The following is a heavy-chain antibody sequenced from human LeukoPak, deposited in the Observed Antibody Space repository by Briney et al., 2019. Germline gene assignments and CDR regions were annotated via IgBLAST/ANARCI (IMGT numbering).Heavy chain of an antibody. Sequence: PGGSLRLSCAASGFTFSNYAMHWVRQAPGKGLEWVAVLSYDGDNKYYADSVKGRFTISRDNSKNTLYLQMNSLRADDTAVYYCARDQFKMDCGSPNCPPSTWGQRTLVTVSS. J-gene: IGHJ5*02. D-gene: IGHD2-2*01. CDR2: LSYDGDNK. V-gene: IGHV3-30*01. CDR3: ARDQFKMDCGSPNCPPST. CDR1: GFTFSNYA.